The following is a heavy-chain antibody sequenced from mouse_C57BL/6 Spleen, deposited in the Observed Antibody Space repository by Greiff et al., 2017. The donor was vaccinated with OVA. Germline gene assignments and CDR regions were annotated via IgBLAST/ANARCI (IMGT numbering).Heavy chain of an antibody. V-gene: IGHV3-6*01. D-gene: IGHD1-1*01. CDR1: GYSITSGYY. CDR2: ISYDGSN. Sequence: EVQLQESGPGLVKPSQSLSLTCSVTGYSITSGYYWNWIRQFPGNKLEWMGYISYDGSNNYNPSLKNRISITRDTSKNQFFLKLNSVTTEDTATYYCAIYYGSPSFAYWGQGTLVTVSA. J-gene: IGHJ3*01. CDR3: AIYYGSPSFAY.